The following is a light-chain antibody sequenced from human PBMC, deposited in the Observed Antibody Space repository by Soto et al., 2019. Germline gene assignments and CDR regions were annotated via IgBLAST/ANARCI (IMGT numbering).Light chain of an antibody. Sequence: QSALTKPPSASGAPGQSVTISCTGTSSDVGSYNYVSWYQQHPGKAPKLMIYEVSKRPSGVPDRFSGSKSGNTASLTVSGLQAEDEADYYCSSYAGSNNFVVFGGGTKVTV. J-gene: IGLJ2*01. CDR1: SSDVGSYNY. CDR2: EVS. V-gene: IGLV2-8*01. CDR3: SSYAGSNNFVV.